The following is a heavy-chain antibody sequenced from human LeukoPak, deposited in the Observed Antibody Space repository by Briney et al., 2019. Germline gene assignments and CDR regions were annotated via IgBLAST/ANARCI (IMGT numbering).Heavy chain of an antibody. CDR1: GGSFSGYY. CDR2: IYYSGST. D-gene: IGHD3-3*01. J-gene: IGHJ6*03. Sequence: PSETPSLTCAVYGGSFSGYYWSWIRQPPGKGLEWIGYIYYSGSTYYNPSLKSRVTISVDTSKNQFSLKLSSVTAADTAVYYCARAEWLLFPYYMDVWGKGTTVTVSS. CDR3: ARAEWLLFPYYMDV. V-gene: IGHV4-59*06.